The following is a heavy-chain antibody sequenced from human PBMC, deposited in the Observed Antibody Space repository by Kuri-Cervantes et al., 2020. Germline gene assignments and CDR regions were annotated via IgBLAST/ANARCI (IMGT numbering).Heavy chain of an antibody. J-gene: IGHJ4*02. CDR3: ARGSRSWFDVTIDY. D-gene: IGHD3-10*01. Sequence: ASVKVSCKASGYTFTSYDINWVRQATGQGLEWMGWMNPNSGNTVYAQKFQGRVTMTRNTSISTAYMELSSLRSEDTAVYYCARGSRSWFDVTIDYWGQGTLVTVSS. V-gene: IGHV1-8*01. CDR2: MNPNSGNT. CDR1: GYTFTSYD.